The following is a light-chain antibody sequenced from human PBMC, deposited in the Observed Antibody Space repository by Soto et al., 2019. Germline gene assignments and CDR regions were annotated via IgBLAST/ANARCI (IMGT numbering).Light chain of an antibody. V-gene: IGKV3D-20*02. CDR3: QQSSSCPLT. CDR1: HSVDSPY. CDR2: GAS. J-gene: IGKJ4*01. Sequence: EMVLSQSPGTLSLSPGEEATLSCRASHSVDSPYLAGYQQQPGQPPRLIIYGASGRDDGIPHRFSGSGFGTDFTLTISKVQPEDFAVYYCQQSSSCPLTFGGGTKVDIK.